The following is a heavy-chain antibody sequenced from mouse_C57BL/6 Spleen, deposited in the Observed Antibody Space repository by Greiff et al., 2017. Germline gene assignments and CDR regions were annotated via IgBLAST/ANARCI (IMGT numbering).Heavy chain of an antibody. CDR3: ARRGTMVRGAMDY. CDR1: GYTFTSYW. V-gene: IGHV1-50*01. CDR2: IDPSDSYT. J-gene: IGHJ4*01. Sequence: VQLQQPGAELVKPGASVKLSCKASGYTFTSYWMQWVKQRPGQGLEWIGEIDPSDSYTNYNQKFKVKATLTVDTSSSTAYMQLSSLTSEDSAVYDCARRGTMVRGAMDYWGQGTSVTVSS. D-gene: IGHD2-2*01.